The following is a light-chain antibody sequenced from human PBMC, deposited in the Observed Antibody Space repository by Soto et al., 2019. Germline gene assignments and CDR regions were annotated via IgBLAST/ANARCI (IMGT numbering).Light chain of an antibody. CDR3: QSYDSSLGGLVV. CDR1: SSNIGAGYD. Sequence: QSVLTQPPSVSGAPGQRVTISCTGSSSNIGAGYDVHWYQQLPGTAPKLLIYGNSNRTSGVPDRFSGSKSGTSASLAITGLQAEDEADYYCQSYDSSLGGLVVFGGGTELTVL. V-gene: IGLV1-40*01. CDR2: GNS. J-gene: IGLJ2*01.